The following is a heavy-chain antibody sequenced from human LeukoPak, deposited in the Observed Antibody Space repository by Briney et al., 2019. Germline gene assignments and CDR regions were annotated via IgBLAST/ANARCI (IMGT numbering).Heavy chain of an antibody. Sequence: PGGSLRLSCAASGFTFSSYTMNWVRQAPGKGLEWVSYIGISSSPIYYADSVKGRFTISRDNAQNSLHLQMNSLRDEDTAVYYCARDRYGGSFDYWGQGTLVTVSS. D-gene: IGHD4-23*01. CDR3: ARDRYGGSFDY. V-gene: IGHV3-48*02. J-gene: IGHJ4*02. CDR2: IGISSSPI. CDR1: GFTFSSYT.